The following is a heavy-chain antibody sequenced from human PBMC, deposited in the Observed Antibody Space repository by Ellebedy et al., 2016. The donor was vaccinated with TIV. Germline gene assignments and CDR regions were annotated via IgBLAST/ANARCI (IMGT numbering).Heavy chain of an antibody. CDR3: ARGLGDSSGWTEYYFDH. Sequence: GESLKISCAASGFTFMNYAMTWVRQAPGQGLEWVSVITGSGGKTYYADSVKGRFTISRDNSKNMVYLQMNSLRDDDTAVYYCARGLGDSSGWTEYYFDHWGQGNLVTVSS. CDR1: GFTFMNYA. J-gene: IGHJ4*02. CDR2: ITGSGGKT. D-gene: IGHD6-19*01. V-gene: IGHV3-23*01.